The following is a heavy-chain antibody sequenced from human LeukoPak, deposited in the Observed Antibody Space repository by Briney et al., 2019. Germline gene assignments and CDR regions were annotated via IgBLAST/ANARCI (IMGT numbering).Heavy chain of an antibody. CDR1: GFTFTSYS. CDR2: ISGGGGST. D-gene: IGHD2-8*01. J-gene: IGHJ4*02. V-gene: IGHV3-23*01. Sequence: GGSLRLSCAASGFTFTSYSMNWVRQAPGKGLEWVSTISGGGGSTYYADSVKGRFTISRDNSKNTLYLQVNSLRAEDTAVYYCVANGWSYWGQGTLVTVSS. CDR3: VANGWSY.